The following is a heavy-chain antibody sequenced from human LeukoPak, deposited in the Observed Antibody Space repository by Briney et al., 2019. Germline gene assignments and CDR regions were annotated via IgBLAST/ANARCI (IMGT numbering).Heavy chain of an antibody. J-gene: IGHJ4*02. CDR2: IYHSGST. CDR1: GYSISSGYN. CDR3: ARLAAAGTRTGIDS. Sequence: TSQTLSLTCTVSGYSISSGYNWGWIRQPPGKGLDWIGSIYHSGSTYYNPSLKSRVTISVDTSKNQFSLKLSSVTAADTAVYYCARLAAAGTRTGIDSWGQGTLVTVSS. V-gene: IGHV4-38-2*02. D-gene: IGHD6-13*01.